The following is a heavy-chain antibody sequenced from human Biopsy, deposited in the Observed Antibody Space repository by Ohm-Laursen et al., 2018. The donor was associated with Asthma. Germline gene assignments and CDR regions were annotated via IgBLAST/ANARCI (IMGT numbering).Heavy chain of an antibody. Sequence: SLRLSCAASGFTFSGYGMHWVRQAPGKGLEWVAVISYDGSNKYYADSVKGRFTISRDNSKNTLYLQMNSLRAEDTAVYYCASQSSGPDFWSGYYCFDYWGQGTLVTVSS. CDR3: ASQSSGPDFWSGYYCFDY. V-gene: IGHV3-30*03. J-gene: IGHJ4*02. CDR2: ISYDGSNK. CDR1: GFTFSGYG. D-gene: IGHD3-3*01.